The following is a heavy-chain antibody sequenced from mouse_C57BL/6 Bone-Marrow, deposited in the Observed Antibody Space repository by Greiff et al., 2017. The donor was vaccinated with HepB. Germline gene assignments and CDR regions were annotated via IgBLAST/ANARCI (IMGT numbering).Heavy chain of an antibody. V-gene: IGHV5-17*01. Sequence: EVQRVESGGGLVKPGGSLKLSCAASGFTFSDYGMHWVRQAPEKGLEWVAYISSGSSTIYYADTVKGRFTISRDNAKNTLFLQMTSLRSEDTAMYYCARPPGSSPYWYFDVWGTGTTVTVSS. CDR3: ARPPGSSPYWYFDV. CDR1: GFTFSDYG. D-gene: IGHD1-1*01. CDR2: ISSGSSTI. J-gene: IGHJ1*03.